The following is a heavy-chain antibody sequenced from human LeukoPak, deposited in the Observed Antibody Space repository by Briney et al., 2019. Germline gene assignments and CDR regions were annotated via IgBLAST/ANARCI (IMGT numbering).Heavy chain of an antibody. J-gene: IGHJ4*02. V-gene: IGHV4-61*02. Sequence: SETLSLTCAVSGYSISSGYYWSWVRQPAGEGLEWIGRIYTSGSTNYNPSLKSRVTISVDTSKNQFSLKLSSETAADTAVYYCARDLPYDFRSDYWGQGTLVTVSS. CDR2: IYTSGST. CDR3: ARDLPYDFRSDY. CDR1: GYSISSGYY. D-gene: IGHD3-3*01.